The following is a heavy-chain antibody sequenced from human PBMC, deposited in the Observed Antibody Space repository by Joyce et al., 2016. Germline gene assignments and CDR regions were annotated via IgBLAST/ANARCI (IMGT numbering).Heavy chain of an antibody. V-gene: IGHV6-1*01. Sequence: QAQLQQSGPGLVKPSQTLSLTCAISGDSVSSNSVGWHWIRQSPSRGLEWLGRTYYRSKWYNDYAVSVKSRITIDAYTSKNQFSLQLNSVTPEDMAIYYCARSLHWGYDCWGQGTLVTVSS. J-gene: IGHJ4*02. D-gene: IGHD7-27*01. CDR3: ARSLHWGYDC. CDR1: GDSVSSNSVG. CDR2: TYYRSKWYN.